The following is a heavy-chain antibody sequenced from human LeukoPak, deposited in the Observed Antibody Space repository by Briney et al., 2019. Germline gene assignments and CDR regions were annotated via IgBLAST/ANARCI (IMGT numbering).Heavy chain of an antibody. CDR2: IRSKANSYAT. V-gene: IGHV3-73*01. Sequence: GGSLKLFCAASGFTFSGSAMHWVRQASGKGLEWVGRIRSKANSYATAYAASVKGRFTISRDDSKNTAYLQMNSLKTEDTAVYYCTRAPGGDSSGYCSDYWGQGTLVTISS. CDR1: GFTFSGSA. J-gene: IGHJ4*02. D-gene: IGHD3-22*01. CDR3: TRAPGGDSSGYCSDY.